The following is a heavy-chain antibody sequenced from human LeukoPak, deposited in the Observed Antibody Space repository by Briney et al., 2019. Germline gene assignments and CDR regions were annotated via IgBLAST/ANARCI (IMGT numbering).Heavy chain of an antibody. J-gene: IGHJ4*02. V-gene: IGHV3-53*01. Sequence: GGSLRLSCTPSGFTVSSNYMSWVRQAPGKGLEWVSVIYSDGSTYYADSAKGRFTISRDNSKNMLYLQMNSLRAEDTAVYYCARGQWELDYWGQGTLVTVSS. CDR3: ARGQWELDY. CDR2: IYSDGST. CDR1: GFTVSSNY. D-gene: IGHD1-1*01.